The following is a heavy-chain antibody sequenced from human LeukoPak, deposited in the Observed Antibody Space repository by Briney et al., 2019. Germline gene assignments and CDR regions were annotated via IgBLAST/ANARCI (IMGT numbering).Heavy chain of an antibody. CDR2: INPSGGST. CDR1: GYTFTSYY. D-gene: IGHD6-13*01. J-gene: IGHJ4*02. V-gene: IGHV1-46*01. CDR3: ARGGFSIAAAGLPRPAADFDY. Sequence: GASVKVSCKASGYTFTSYYMHWVRQAPRQGLEWMGIINPSGGSTSYAQKFQGRVTMTRDTSTSTVYMELSSLRSEDTAVYYCARGGFSIAAAGLPRPAADFDYWGQGTLVTVSS.